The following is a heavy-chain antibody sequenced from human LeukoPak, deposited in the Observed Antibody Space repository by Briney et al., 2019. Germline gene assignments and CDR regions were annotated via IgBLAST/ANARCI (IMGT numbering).Heavy chain of an antibody. CDR1: GFTFSSYA. D-gene: IGHD2-15*01. J-gene: IGHJ4*02. CDR3: AKRLLHYFDS. Sequence: GGSLRLSCAASGFTFSSYAMSWVRQAPGKGLEWVAGISGSAYRTYYADYVKGRFTISRDNSKNTLYLQMNGLRAEDTAVYYCAKRLLHYFDSWGQGTLVTVSS. V-gene: IGHV3-23*01. CDR2: ISGSAYRT.